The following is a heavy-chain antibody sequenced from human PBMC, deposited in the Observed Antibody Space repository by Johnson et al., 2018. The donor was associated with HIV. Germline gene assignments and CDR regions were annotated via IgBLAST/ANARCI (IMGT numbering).Heavy chain of an antibody. CDR3: ARACRDGYTCDVFDI. V-gene: IGHV3-7*01. D-gene: IGHD5-24*01. CDR1: GFTFSSYW. Sequence: VQLVESGGGLVQPGGSLRLSCAASGFTFSSYWMSWVRHAPGKGLEWVANIKQDGSEKYYVDSVKGRFTISRDNAKNSLYLQMNSLRAEDTAVYYCARACRDGYTCDVFDIWGQGTMVTVSS. CDR2: IKQDGSEK. J-gene: IGHJ3*02.